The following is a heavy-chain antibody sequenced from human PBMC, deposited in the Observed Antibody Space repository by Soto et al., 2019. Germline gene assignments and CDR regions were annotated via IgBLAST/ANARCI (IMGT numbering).Heavy chain of an antibody. J-gene: IGHJ4*02. Sequence: ASVKVSCKASGYTFTSYAMHWVRQAPGQRLEWMGWINAGNGNTKYSQKFQGRVTITRDTSASTAYMELSSLRSEYTAVYYCSRDPSRWELDYWGQGTLVTVSS. CDR2: INAGNGNT. CDR3: SRDPSRWELDY. V-gene: IGHV1-3*01. CDR1: GYTFTSYA. D-gene: IGHD1-26*01.